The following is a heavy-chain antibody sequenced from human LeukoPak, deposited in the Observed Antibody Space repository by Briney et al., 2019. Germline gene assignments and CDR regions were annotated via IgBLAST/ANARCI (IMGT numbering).Heavy chain of an antibody. J-gene: IGHJ4*02. Sequence: GGSLRLSCAASGFTFSSYGMHWVRQAPGKGLEWVAFISYDGSNKYYADSVKGRFTISRDNSKNTLYLQMNSLRAEDTAVYYCAKEYSPLTYYYDSSGYYPDYWGQGTLVTVSS. CDR1: GFTFSSYG. D-gene: IGHD3-22*01. V-gene: IGHV3-30*18. CDR2: ISYDGSNK. CDR3: AKEYSPLTYYYDSSGYYPDY.